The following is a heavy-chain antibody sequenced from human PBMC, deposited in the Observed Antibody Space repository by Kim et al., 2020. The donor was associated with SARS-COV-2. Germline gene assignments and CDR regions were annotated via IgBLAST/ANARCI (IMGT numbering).Heavy chain of an antibody. CDR3: ARLSTGYVCDKFGY. V-gene: IGHV3-74*01. J-gene: IGHJ4*02. CDR1: GFTFSSYW. CDR2: VNSDGSST. Sequence: GGSLRLSCVASGFTFSSYWMHWVRQAPGKGLVWVSRVNSDGSSTSYADSVKGRFTISRDNARNTLYLQMNSLRAEDTAVYYCARLSTGYVCDKFGYWGQGTLGTVSS. D-gene: IGHD3-16*01.